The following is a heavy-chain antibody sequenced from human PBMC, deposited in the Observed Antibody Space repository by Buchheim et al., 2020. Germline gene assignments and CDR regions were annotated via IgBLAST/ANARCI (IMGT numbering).Heavy chain of an antibody. CDR3: ARDVDDSSGYYSEVGYYYYYYGMDV. J-gene: IGHJ6*02. Sequence: VQLVESGGGLVQPGGSLRLSCAASGFTFSSYWMSWVRQAPGKGLEWVAVIWYDGSNKYYADSVKGRFTISRDNSKNTLYLQMNSLRAEDTAVYYCARDVDDSSGYYSEVGYYYYYYGMDVWGQGTT. CDR2: IWYDGSNK. CDR1: GFTFSSYW. D-gene: IGHD3-22*01. V-gene: IGHV3-33*08.